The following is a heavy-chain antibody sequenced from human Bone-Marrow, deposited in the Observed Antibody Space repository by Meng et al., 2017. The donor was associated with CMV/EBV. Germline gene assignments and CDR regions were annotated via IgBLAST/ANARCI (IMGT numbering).Heavy chain of an antibody. J-gene: IGHJ4*02. CDR1: GFTFSSYD. V-gene: IGHV3-13*01. D-gene: IGHD1/OR15-1a*01. Sequence: GESLKISCAASGFTFSSYDMHWVRQATGKGLEWVSAIGTAGDTYYPGSVKGRFTISRENAKNSLYLQMNSLRAGDTAVYYCARNWNNDYWGQGTRVTGYS. CDR3: ARNWNNDY. CDR2: IGTAGDT.